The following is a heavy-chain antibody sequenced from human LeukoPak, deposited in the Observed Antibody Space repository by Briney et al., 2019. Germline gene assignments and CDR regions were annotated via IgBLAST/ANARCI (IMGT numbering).Heavy chain of an antibody. CDR3: ARHRGPGVQPWLICDY. J-gene: IGHJ4*02. CDR1: GGSISSGSYY. Sequence: SETLSLTCTVSGGSISSGSYYWSWIRQPAGKGLEWIGRIYTSGSTNYNPSLKSRVTISVDTSKNQFSLKLSSVTAADTAVYYCARHRGPGVQPWLICDYWGQGTLVTVSS. V-gene: IGHV4-61*02. CDR2: IYTSGST. D-gene: IGHD5-18*01.